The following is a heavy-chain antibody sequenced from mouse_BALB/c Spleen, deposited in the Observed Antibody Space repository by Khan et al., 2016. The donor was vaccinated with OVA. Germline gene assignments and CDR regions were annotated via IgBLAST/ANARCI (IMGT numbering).Heavy chain of an antibody. D-gene: IGHD1-1*01. J-gene: IGHJ3*01. CDR1: GYTFTDYV. V-gene: IGHV1-77*01. Sequence: QVQLKQSGPELVKPGASVKMSCKASGYTFTDYVINWVKQRTGQGLEWIGDIYPGSGSTYYNEKFKGKAKLTADKSSNTAYMQLSSLTFEDCAVYFCARGGYSVFAYWGQGTLVTVSA. CDR2: IYPGSGST. CDR3: ARGGYSVFAY.